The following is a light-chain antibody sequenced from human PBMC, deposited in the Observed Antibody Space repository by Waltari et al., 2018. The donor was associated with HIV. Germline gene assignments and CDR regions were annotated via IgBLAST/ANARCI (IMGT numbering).Light chain of an antibody. V-gene: IGLV2-23*02. Sequence: QSALTQPASVSGSPGQSITISCTGTSSDVGSYNLVSWYQKHPGKAPKLMIYEVSKRPSGVSYRFSGSKSGNTASLTIAGLQAEDEADYYCCSYAGSSTLVFGGGTKLTVL. CDR2: EVS. J-gene: IGLJ2*01. CDR3: CSYAGSSTLV. CDR1: SSDVGSYNL.